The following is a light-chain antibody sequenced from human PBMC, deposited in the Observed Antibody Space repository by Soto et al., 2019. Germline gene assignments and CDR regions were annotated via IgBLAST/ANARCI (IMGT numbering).Light chain of an antibody. J-gene: IGKJ5*01. Sequence: IVLTQSPATLSVSPGERATLSCRASQSVSSNLAWHQQRPGQAPGLLIYDTSTRASGIPARFSGSGSGTDFTLTISSLEPEDFAVYYCQHRSNWPPGFGQGTRLEIK. CDR1: QSVSSN. V-gene: IGKV3-11*01. CDR2: DTS. CDR3: QHRSNWPPG.